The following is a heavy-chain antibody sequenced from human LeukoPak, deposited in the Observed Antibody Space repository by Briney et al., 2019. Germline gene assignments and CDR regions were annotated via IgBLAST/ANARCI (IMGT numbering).Heavy chain of an antibody. CDR2: ITGTT. CDR1: RFNFSRYA. CDR3: AKYCAGGGCYRGMYV. J-gene: IGHJ6*02. Sequence: PGGSLRLSCAASRFNFSRYAMIWVRQAPGKGLEWVSGITGTTFYAGTVKGRFTISRANSKNTLYLQLNSLRAEDTAVYFCAKYCAGGGCYRGMYVWGHGTTVTVSS. V-gene: IGHV3-23*01. D-gene: IGHD2-21*02.